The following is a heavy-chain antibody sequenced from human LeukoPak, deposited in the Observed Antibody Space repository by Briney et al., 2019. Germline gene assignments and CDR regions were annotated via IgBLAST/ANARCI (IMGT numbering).Heavy chain of an antibody. V-gene: IGHV3-66*01. CDR1: GFTVSSNY. J-gene: IGHJ4*02. CDR2: IYSGGST. Sequence: GGSLRLSCAASGFTVSSNYMSWVRQAPGKGLEWVSVIYSGGSTYYADSVKGRFTISRDNSKNTLYLQMNSLRAEDTAVYYCARETGIAAAGYYFDYWGQGTLVTVSS. D-gene: IGHD6-13*01. CDR3: ARETGIAAAGYYFDY.